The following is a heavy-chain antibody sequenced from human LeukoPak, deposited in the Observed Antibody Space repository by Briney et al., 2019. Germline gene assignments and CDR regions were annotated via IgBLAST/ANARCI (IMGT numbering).Heavy chain of an antibody. V-gene: IGHV1-18*01. Sequence: ASVKVSCKASGYTFTSYGISWVRQAPGQGLEWMGWISAYNVNTNYAQKLQGRVTMTTDTSTSTAYMELRSLRSDDTAVYYCARDERYCSGGSCADYYYYYYMDVWGKGTTVTVSS. CDR2: ISAYNVNT. CDR1: GYTFTSYG. J-gene: IGHJ6*03. D-gene: IGHD2-15*01. CDR3: ARDERYCSGGSCADYYYYYYMDV.